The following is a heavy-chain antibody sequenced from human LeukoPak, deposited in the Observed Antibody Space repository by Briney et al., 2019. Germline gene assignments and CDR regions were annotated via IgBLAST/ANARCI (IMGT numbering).Heavy chain of an antibody. D-gene: IGHD2-8*01. CDR2: INPNSGGT. V-gene: IGHV1-2*06. Sequence: SVKVSCKASGYTFTGYYMHWVRQAPGQGLEWMGRINPNSGGTNYAQKFQGRVTMTRDTSISTAYMELSRLRSDDTAVYYCAGILYYPDAFDIWGQGTMVTVSS. CDR3: AGILYYPDAFDI. J-gene: IGHJ3*02. CDR1: GYTFTGYY.